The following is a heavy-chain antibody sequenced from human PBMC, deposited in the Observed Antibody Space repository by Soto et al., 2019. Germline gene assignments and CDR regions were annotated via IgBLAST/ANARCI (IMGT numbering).Heavy chain of an antibody. Sequence: ASVKVSCKASGYTFTSYGISWVRQAPGQGLEWMGWISAYNGNTNYAQKLQGRVTMTTDTSTSTAYMELRSLRSDDTAVYYCARLSGDPRFFSGFDYWGQGTLVTVSS. J-gene: IGHJ4*02. CDR3: ARLSGDPRFFSGFDY. V-gene: IGHV1-18*01. D-gene: IGHD3-3*01. CDR2: ISAYNGNT. CDR1: GYTFTSYG.